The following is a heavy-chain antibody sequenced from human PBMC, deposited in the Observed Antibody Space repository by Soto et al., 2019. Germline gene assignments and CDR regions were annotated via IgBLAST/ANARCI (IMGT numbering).Heavy chain of an antibody. D-gene: IGHD6-13*01. V-gene: IGHV3-13*01. J-gene: IGHJ5*02. Sequence: GGSLRLSCAASGFTFSSYDMHWVRQATGKGLEWVSSIGTAGDTYYPGSVKGRFTISRENAKNSLYLQMNSLRAGDTAVYYCARGTVAATGTRGGPWFDPWGQGTLVTVSS. CDR2: IGTAGDT. CDR3: ARGTVAATGTRGGPWFDP. CDR1: GFTFSSYD.